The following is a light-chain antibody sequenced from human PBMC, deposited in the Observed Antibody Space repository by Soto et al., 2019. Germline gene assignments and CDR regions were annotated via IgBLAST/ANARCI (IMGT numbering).Light chain of an antibody. V-gene: IGKV1-39*01. CDR2: GAS. J-gene: IGKJ2*01. CDR1: QNIHTY. Sequence: DVQMTQSPSSLSASVGDRVSITCRASQNIHTYLNWYQQKAGRGPNLLISGASSLQSGAPSRFSGSGSGTDFTLTISSLQPEDFATYYCQQTHSLPYTFGRGTKLEL. CDR3: QQTHSLPYT.